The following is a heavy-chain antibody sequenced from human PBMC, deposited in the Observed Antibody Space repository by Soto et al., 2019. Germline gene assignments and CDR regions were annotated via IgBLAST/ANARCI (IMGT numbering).Heavy chain of an antibody. Sequence: SETLSLTCAVYGGSFSGYYWSWIRQPPGKGLEWIGEINYSGSTNYNPSLKSRVTISVDTSKNQFSLKLSSVTAADTAVYYCARNSPGGYYYYYYMDVWGKGTTVTVSS. CDR3: ARNSPGGYYYYYYMDV. D-gene: IGHD3-16*01. J-gene: IGHJ6*03. CDR2: INYSGST. CDR1: GGSFSGYY. V-gene: IGHV4-34*01.